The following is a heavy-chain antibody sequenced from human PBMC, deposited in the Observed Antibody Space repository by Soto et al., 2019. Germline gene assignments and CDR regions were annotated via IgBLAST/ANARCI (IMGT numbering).Heavy chain of an antibody. D-gene: IGHD1-26*01. J-gene: IGHJ4*02. Sequence: ASVKVSCKASGYTFTSYDINWVRQATGQGLEWMGWMNPNSGNTGYAQKFQGRVTMTRNTSISTAYMELSSLRSEDTAVYYCARGREWEHYSDYWGQGTLATVSS. CDR2: MNPNSGNT. CDR1: GYTFTSYD. CDR3: ARGREWEHYSDY. V-gene: IGHV1-8*01.